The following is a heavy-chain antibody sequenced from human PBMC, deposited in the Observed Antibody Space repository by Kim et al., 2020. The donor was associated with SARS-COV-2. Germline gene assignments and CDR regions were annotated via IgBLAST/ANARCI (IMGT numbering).Heavy chain of an antibody. CDR1: GGSISSSNW. Sequence: SETLSLTCAVSGGSISSSNWWSWVRQPPGKGLEWFGEIYHSGSTNYNPSLKSRVTISVDKSKNQFSLKLSSVTAADTAVYYCAREFDFWSGYYSNDAFDIWGQGTMVTVSS. D-gene: IGHD3-3*01. J-gene: IGHJ3*02. CDR2: IYHSGST. CDR3: AREFDFWSGYYSNDAFDI. V-gene: IGHV4-4*02.